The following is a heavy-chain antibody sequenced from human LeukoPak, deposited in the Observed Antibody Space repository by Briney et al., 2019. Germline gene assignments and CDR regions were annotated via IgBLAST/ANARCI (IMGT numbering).Heavy chain of an antibody. Sequence: MSSETLSLTCAVYGGSFSGYYWSWIRQPPGKGLEWIGEINHSGSTNYNPSLKSRVTISVDTPKNQFSLKLSSVTAADTAVYYCARSSGLRDYWGQGTLVTVSS. J-gene: IGHJ4*02. D-gene: IGHD5-12*01. CDR3: ARSSGLRDY. V-gene: IGHV4-34*01. CDR2: INHSGST. CDR1: GGSFSGYY.